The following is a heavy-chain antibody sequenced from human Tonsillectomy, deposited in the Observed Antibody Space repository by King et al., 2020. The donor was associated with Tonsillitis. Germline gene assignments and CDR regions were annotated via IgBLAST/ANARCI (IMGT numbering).Heavy chain of an antibody. CDR2: IVPIFGSA. D-gene: IGHD4-23*01. Sequence: QLVQSGAEVKKPGSSVKVSCKASGGTFKNHAFSWVRQAPGQGLEWMGGIVPIFGSATYAQRFPARVTITADESTSTTYMELTSLRSEDTAVYYCSRDVHGYGANLTDYWGQGTLVSVSS. J-gene: IGHJ4*02. CDR3: SRDVHGYGANLTDY. CDR1: GGTFKNHA. V-gene: IGHV1-69*12.